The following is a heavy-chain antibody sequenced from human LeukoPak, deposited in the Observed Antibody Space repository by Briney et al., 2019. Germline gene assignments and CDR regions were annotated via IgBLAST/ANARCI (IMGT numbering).Heavy chain of an antibody. CDR1: GFTFSRYW. J-gene: IGHJ4*02. CDR2: IKQDGSEK. Sequence: GGSLRLSCAASGFTFSRYWMSWVRQAPGKGLEWVANIKQDGSEKYYVDSVKGRFTISRDNAKNSLYLQMNSLRADDTAVYYCARGGSYYDYVWGSYRLFDYWGQGTLVTVSS. V-gene: IGHV3-7*03. CDR3: ARGGSYYDYVWGSYRLFDY. D-gene: IGHD3-16*02.